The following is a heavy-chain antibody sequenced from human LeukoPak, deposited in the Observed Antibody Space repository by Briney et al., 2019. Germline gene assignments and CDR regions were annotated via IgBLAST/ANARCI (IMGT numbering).Heavy chain of an antibody. CDR3: ATPEPYSGYDHFDY. V-gene: IGHV1-2*04. CDR2: INPNSGGT. Sequence: ASVKVSCKASGYTFTGYYMHWVRQAPGQGLERMGWINPNSGGTNYAQKFQGWVTMTEDTSTDTAYMELSSLRSEDTAVYYCATPEPYSGYDHFDYWGQGTLVTVSS. J-gene: IGHJ4*02. D-gene: IGHD5-12*01. CDR1: GYTFTGYY.